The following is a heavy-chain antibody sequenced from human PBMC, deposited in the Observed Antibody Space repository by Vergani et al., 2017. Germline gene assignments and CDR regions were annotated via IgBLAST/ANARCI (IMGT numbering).Heavy chain of an antibody. CDR2: INHSGSI. Sequence: QVQLQQWGAGLLKPSETLSLTCAVYGWSFNSYFWSWIRQPPGKGLEWIGEINHSGSINYNPSLKSRVTISVDTSKTQFSLKLNSVTAADTAVYYCARARILAATMAVDTWGQGTLVTVSS. CDR1: GWSFNSYF. D-gene: IGHD1-26*01. CDR3: ARARILAATMAVDT. V-gene: IGHV4-34*01. J-gene: IGHJ3*02.